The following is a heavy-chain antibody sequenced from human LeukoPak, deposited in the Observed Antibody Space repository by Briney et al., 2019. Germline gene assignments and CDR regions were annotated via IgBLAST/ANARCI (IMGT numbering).Heavy chain of an antibody. CDR3: ARCGDYRDNYFDY. Sequence: SETLSLTCTVSGDSINNYYWSWIRQPPGKGLEWIGYIYYSGSTNYNPSLKSRVTISVDTSKNQFSLKLSSVTAADTAVYYCARCGDYRDNYFDYWGQGTLVTVSS. CDR1: GDSINNYY. D-gene: IGHD2-21*02. V-gene: IGHV4-59*01. J-gene: IGHJ4*02. CDR2: IYYSGST.